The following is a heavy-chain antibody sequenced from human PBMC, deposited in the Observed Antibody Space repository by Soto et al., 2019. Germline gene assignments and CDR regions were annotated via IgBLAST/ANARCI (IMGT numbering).Heavy chain of an antibody. Sequence: SETLSLTCSVSLGSFSGYYWSWVRQFPGKGLEWIGEIIHTGSTNYNPSLKSRVTMSIDTSKKEISLKLSSVTAADTAVYYCARVGQTPSDYWGQGTLVTGSS. J-gene: IGHJ4*02. CDR3: ARVGQTPSDY. V-gene: IGHV4-34*12. CDR2: IIHTGST. CDR1: LGSFSGYY.